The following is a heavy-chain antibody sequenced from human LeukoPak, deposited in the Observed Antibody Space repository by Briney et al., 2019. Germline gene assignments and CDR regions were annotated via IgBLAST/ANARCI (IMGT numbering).Heavy chain of an antibody. V-gene: IGHV3-64*01. J-gene: IGHJ4*02. CDR2: ISSNGGST. D-gene: IGHD2-2*01. Sequence: GGSLRLSCAASGFTFSSYVMQWVRQAPGKGLEYVSAISSNGGSTYYAKSVKGRFTISRDNSKNTLYLQMGSRRDEDMAVYFCARVXGXCGGSSCYLDYWGQGTLVTVSS. CDR3: ARVXGXCGGSSCYLDY. CDR1: GFTFSSYV.